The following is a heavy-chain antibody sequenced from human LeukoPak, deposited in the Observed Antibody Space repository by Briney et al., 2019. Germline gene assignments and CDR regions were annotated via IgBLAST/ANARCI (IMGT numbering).Heavy chain of an antibody. D-gene: IGHD3-10*01. CDR2: INSDGSST. Sequence: GGSLRLSCAASGFTFSSYWMHWVRQAPGKGLGWVSRINSDGSSTSYADSVKGRFAISRDNAKNTLYVQMNSLRAEDTAVYYCSTGSGHAFDIWGRGTMVTVSS. J-gene: IGHJ3*02. V-gene: IGHV3-74*01. CDR3: STGSGHAFDI. CDR1: GFTFSSYW.